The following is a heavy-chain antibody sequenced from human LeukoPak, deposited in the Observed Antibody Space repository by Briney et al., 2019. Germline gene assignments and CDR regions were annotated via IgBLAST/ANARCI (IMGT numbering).Heavy chain of an antibody. CDR3: AGGASRNWFDP. J-gene: IGHJ5*02. CDR2: IYYSGST. CDR1: GGSFSGYY. Sequence: SETLSLTCAVYGGSFSGYYWSWIRQPPGKGLEWIGSIYYSGSTYYNPSLKSRVTISVDTSKNQFSLKLSSVTAADTAVYYCAGGASRNWFDPWGQGTLVTVSS. V-gene: IGHV4-34*01.